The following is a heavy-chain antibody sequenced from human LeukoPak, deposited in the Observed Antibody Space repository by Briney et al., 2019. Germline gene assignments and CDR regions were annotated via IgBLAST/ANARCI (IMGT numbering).Heavy chain of an antibody. CDR3: ARRLYCSSTSCYYFDY. Sequence: GESLKISCKGSGYSFTSYWIGWVRQMPGKGLEWMGIIYPGDSDTRYSPSFQGQVTISADKSISTAYLQWNSLKASDTAMYYCARRLYCSSTSCYYFDYWGQGTLVTVSS. V-gene: IGHV5-51*01. CDR2: IYPGDSDT. D-gene: IGHD2-2*01. J-gene: IGHJ4*02. CDR1: GYSFTSYW.